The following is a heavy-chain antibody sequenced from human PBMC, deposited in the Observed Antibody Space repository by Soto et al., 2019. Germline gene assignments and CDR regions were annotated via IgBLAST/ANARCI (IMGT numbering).Heavy chain of an antibody. CDR3: ARDRSLDDYSNHDAFDI. Sequence: SQTLSLTCAISGDRVSSNSAAWNWIRQSPSRGLEWLGRTYYRSKWYNDYAVSVKSRITINPDTSKNQFSLQLNSVTPEDTAVYYCARDRSLDDYSNHDAFDIWGQGTTVTV. V-gene: IGHV6-1*01. CDR2: TYYRSKWYN. J-gene: IGHJ3*02. D-gene: IGHD4-4*01. CDR1: GDRVSSNSAA.